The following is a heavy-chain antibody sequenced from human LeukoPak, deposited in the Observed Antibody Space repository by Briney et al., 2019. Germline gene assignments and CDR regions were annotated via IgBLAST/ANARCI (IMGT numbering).Heavy chain of an antibody. CDR1: GGSLSSNSYY. J-gene: IGHJ4*02. Sequence: SETLSLTCTVSGGSLSSNSYYWSWIRQPPGKGLEWIGYIYYSGSTNYNPSLKSRVTISVDTSKNQFSLKLSSVTAADTAVYYCARGTPQLVSPFDYWGQGTLVTVSS. CDR2: IYYSGST. CDR3: ARGTPQLVSPFDY. V-gene: IGHV4-61*01. D-gene: IGHD6-13*01.